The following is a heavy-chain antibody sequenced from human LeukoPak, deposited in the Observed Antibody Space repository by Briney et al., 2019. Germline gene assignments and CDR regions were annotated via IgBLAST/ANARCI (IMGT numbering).Heavy chain of an antibody. Sequence: PSETLSLTCAVYGGSFSGYYWSWIRQPPGKGLEWIGEINHSGSTYYNPSLKSRVTISVDTSKNQFSLKLSSVTAADTAVYYCARDADYYYYYMDVWGKGTTVTVSS. CDR2: INHSGST. D-gene: IGHD6-13*01. J-gene: IGHJ6*03. CDR1: GGSFSGYY. CDR3: ARDADYYYYYMDV. V-gene: IGHV4-34*09.